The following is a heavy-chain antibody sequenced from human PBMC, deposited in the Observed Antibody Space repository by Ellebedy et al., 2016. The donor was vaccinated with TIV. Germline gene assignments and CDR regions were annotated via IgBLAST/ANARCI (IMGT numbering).Heavy chain of an antibody. CDR3: ARDVWGGGWA. Sequence: PGESLKISCAASGFTFSTYWMHWVRQAPGKGLMWVSRINTDGSSTGYADSVKGRFTISRDNAKNSVYLQLSSLGAEDTAVYYCARDVWGGGWAWGQGTPVTVSS. CDR1: GFTFSTYW. J-gene: IGHJ5*02. D-gene: IGHD6-19*01. CDR2: INTDGSST. V-gene: IGHV3-74*01.